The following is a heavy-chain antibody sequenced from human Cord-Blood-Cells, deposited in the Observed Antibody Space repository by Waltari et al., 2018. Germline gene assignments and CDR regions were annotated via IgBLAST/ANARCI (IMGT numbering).Heavy chain of an antibody. V-gene: IGHV1-24*01. CDR3: AAEYCSGGSCEYYFDY. Sequence: QVQLVQSGAEVKKPGASVKVSCKVSGYTPPDLSMHWVRQAPGKGLEWMGGFDPEDGETIYAQKFQGRVTMTEDTSTDTAYMELSSLRSEDTAVYYCAAEYCSGGSCEYYFDYWGQGTLVTVSS. J-gene: IGHJ4*02. CDR2: FDPEDGET. D-gene: IGHD2-15*01. CDR1: GYTPPDLS.